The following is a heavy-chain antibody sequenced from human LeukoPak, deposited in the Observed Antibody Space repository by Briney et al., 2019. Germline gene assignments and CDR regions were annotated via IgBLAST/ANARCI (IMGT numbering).Heavy chain of an antibody. CDR1: GFTFSNYA. J-gene: IGHJ4*02. V-gene: IGHV3-30-3*01. CDR2: ISHDGSNE. D-gene: IGHD2-21*01. Sequence: GRSLRLSCAASGFTFSNYAMHWVRQAPGKGLEWVAVISHDGSNEYHADSVEGRFTISRDNSKNTLYLQMNSLRTEDTAVYYCARETPGGDYHFDYWGQGTLVTVSS. CDR3: ARETPGGDYHFDY.